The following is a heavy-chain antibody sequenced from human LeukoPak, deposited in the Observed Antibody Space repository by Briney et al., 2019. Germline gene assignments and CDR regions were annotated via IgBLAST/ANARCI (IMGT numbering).Heavy chain of an antibody. CDR2: IWYDGSNK. D-gene: IGHD1-26*01. J-gene: IGHJ4*02. CDR1: GFTFSSYG. V-gene: IGHV3-33*01. CDR3: ARDPATIGATTHFDY. Sequence: GGSLRLSCAASGFTFSSYGMHWVCQAPGKGLEWVAVIWYDGSNKYYADSVKGRFTISRDNSKNTLYLQMNSLRAEDTAVYYCARDPATIGATTHFDYWGQGTLVTVSS.